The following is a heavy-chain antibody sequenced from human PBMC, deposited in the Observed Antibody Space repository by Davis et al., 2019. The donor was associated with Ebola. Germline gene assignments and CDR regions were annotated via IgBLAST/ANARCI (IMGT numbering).Heavy chain of an antibody. Sequence: PGGSLRLSCAASGFTFSIYARHWVRQAPGKGLEWVAVISYDGSNKYYADSVKGRFTISRDNSKNTLYLQMNSLRAEDTAVYYCARALIYYYDSSALGWLDPWGQGTLVTVSS. CDR3: ARALIYYYDSSALGWLDP. J-gene: IGHJ5*02. CDR1: GFTFSIYA. CDR2: ISYDGSNK. D-gene: IGHD3-22*01. V-gene: IGHV3-30-3*01.